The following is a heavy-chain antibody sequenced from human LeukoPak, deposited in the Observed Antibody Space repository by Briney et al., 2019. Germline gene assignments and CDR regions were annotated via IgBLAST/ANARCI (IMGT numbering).Heavy chain of an antibody. Sequence: RGESLKISCKASGYSFTTHWIGWVRQMPGKGLEWMGIIYTGDSDTRYSPSFQGQVTISVDKSITTAYLQWSSLKAADTAIYYCARQDHGHGDYVDFWGPGTLVTVSS. CDR1: GYSFTTHW. D-gene: IGHD4-17*01. V-gene: IGHV5-51*01. CDR2: IYTGDSDT. J-gene: IGHJ4*02. CDR3: ARQDHGHGDYVDF.